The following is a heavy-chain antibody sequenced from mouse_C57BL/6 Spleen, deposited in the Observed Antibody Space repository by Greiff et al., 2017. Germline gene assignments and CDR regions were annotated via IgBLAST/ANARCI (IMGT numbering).Heavy chain of an antibody. CDR3: ARGAQARYFDG. CDR2: IDPSDSYT. D-gene: IGHD3-2*02. Sequence: QVQLQQPGAELVMPGASVKLSCKASGYTFTSYWMHWVKQRPGQGLEWIGEIDPSDSYTNYNQKFKGKSTLTVDKSSSTAYMQLSSLTSEDSAVYYCARGAQARYFDGWGQGTTLTVSS. CDR1: GYTFTSYW. V-gene: IGHV1-69*01. J-gene: IGHJ2*01.